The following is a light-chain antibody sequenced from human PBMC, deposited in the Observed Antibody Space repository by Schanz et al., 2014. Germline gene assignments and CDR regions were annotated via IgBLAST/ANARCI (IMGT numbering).Light chain of an antibody. J-gene: IGLJ1*01. CDR2: DVS. Sequence: SALTQPASVSGSPGQSITISCTGTSSDVGGYNYVSWYQQHPGKAPKLMIYDVSNRPSGVSNRFSGSKSGNTASLTISGLQAEDEADYYCSSYAGSNNYVFGPGTKLTVL. CDR3: SSYAGSNNYV. V-gene: IGLV2-14*01. CDR1: SSDVGGYNY.